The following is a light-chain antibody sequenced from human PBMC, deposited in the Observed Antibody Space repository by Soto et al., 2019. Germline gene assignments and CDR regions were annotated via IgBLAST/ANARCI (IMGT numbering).Light chain of an antibody. CDR3: QQSYSTPQT. V-gene: IGKV1-39*01. Sequence: DIQMTQSPSSLSASVGDRVTITCRASQSISSYLNWYQQKPGKAPKLLIYAASSLQSGVPSRFSGSGSGTDFTLTINSLQPEDFATYYCQQSYSTPQTFGQVTKVDIK. CDR2: AAS. J-gene: IGKJ1*01. CDR1: QSISSY.